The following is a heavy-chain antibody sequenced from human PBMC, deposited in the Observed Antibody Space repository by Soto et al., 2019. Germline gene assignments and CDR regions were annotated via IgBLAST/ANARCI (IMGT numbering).Heavy chain of an antibody. Sequence: SETLSLTWTVSGGSISSYCWSWIRQPPGKGLEWIGYIYYSGSTNYNPSLKSRVTISVDTSKNQFSLKLSSVTAADTAVYYFFTIVGGGLGYYYYMDVWGKGTTVTVSS. J-gene: IGHJ6*03. CDR3: FTIVGGGLGYYYYMDV. D-gene: IGHD1-1*01. V-gene: IGHV4-59*01. CDR1: GGSISSYC. CDR2: IYYSGST.